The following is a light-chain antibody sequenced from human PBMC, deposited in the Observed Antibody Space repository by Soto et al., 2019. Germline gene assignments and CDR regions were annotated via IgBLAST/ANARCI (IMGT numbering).Light chain of an antibody. CDR1: QPINNW. Sequence: DIQMTQSPSSVSASVGERVTITCRASQPINNWVAWYQQRAGKAPNLLIYAATNLLSGVPSRFSGSGSGTDFTLTISSLQPEDFATYYCQQANAFPPAFGGGTKVDLK. V-gene: IGKV1-12*01. CDR3: QQANAFPPA. J-gene: IGKJ4*01. CDR2: AAT.